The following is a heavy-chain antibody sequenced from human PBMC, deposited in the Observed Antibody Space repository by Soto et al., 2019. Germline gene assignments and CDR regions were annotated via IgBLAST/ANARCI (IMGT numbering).Heavy chain of an antibody. CDR3: ARHTMVRGVIITGYYMDV. CDR2: IYYSGST. D-gene: IGHD3-10*01. Sequence: SSETLSLTCPVSGCSISSYYWNWIRQPPGKGLEWIGYIYYSGSTNYNPSLKSRVTISVDTSKNQFSLKLSSVTAADTAVYYCARHTMVRGVIITGYYMDVWGKGTTVTVSS. V-gene: IGHV4-59*08. J-gene: IGHJ6*03. CDR1: GCSISSYY.